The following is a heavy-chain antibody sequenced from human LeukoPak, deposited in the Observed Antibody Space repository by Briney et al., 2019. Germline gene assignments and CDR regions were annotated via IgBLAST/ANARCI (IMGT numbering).Heavy chain of an antibody. D-gene: IGHD6-13*01. CDR2: FSWNGASI. CDR3: AKGGAAGDNYWYFDL. CDR1: GFTFDDYA. J-gene: IGHJ2*01. Sequence: GGSLRLSCAASGFTFDDYAIHWVRQAPGKGLEWVSGFSWNGASIDYADSVKGRFTISRDSAKNSLHLQMHSLRAEDTALYYCAKGGAAGDNYWYFDLWGRGTLVSVSS. V-gene: IGHV3-9*01.